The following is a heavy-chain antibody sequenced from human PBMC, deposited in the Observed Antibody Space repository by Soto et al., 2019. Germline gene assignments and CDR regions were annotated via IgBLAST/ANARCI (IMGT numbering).Heavy chain of an antibody. J-gene: IGHJ4*02. CDR3: GRDPSFGAIDY. V-gene: IGHV3-7*01. D-gene: IGHD3-16*01. Sequence: EVQLVESGGGLVQAGWALRLSCGASGLAFSTSWMAWVRQAPGKGLEWVAEMNPDGSVKAYVDAVRGRVTISRDNAKNSLYLQMTSLRVDDTARYYCGRDPSFGAIDYWGQGTLVTVSS. CDR2: MNPDGSVK. CDR1: GLAFSTSW.